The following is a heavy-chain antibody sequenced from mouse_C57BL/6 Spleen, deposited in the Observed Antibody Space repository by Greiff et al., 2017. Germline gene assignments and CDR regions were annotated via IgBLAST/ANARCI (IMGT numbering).Heavy chain of an antibody. CDR3: ARDNYYAMDY. CDR1: GYTFTDYN. Sequence: EVQLVESGPELVKPGASVKMSCKASGYTFTDYNMHWVKQSHGKSLEWIGYINPNNGGTSYNQKFKGKATLTVNKSSSTAYMELRSLTSEDSAVYYCARDNYYAMDYWGQGTSVTVSS. V-gene: IGHV1-22*01. J-gene: IGHJ4*01. D-gene: IGHD1-3*01. CDR2: INPNNGGT.